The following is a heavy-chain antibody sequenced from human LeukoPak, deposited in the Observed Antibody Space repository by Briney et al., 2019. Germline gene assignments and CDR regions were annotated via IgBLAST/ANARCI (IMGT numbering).Heavy chain of an antibody. CDR1: GYTFTSYG. D-gene: IGHD2-2*01. CDR2: ISAYNGNT. Sequence: ASVKVSCKASGYTFTSYGISWVRQAPGQGLEWMGWISAYNGNTNYAQKLQGRVTMTTDTSTSTAYMELRSLRSDDTAVYYCARDQLLAVFQLLNYYYYYGMDVWGQGTTVTVSS. J-gene: IGHJ6*02. CDR3: ARDQLLAVFQLLNYYYYYGMDV. V-gene: IGHV1-18*01.